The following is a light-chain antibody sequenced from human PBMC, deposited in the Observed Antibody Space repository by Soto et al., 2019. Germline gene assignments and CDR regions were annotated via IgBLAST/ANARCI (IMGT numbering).Light chain of an antibody. CDR2: TAS. Sequence: DKQMTQSPSSVSASVGARVTVICRASQGISSWLAWYQQKPGKAPKLLIYTASTLQSGVPSRFSGSGSGTDFTLTISSLQPEDFATYYCQHLHIHPITFGQGTRLEIK. CDR3: QHLHIHPIT. CDR1: QGISSW. J-gene: IGKJ5*01. V-gene: IGKV1-12*01.